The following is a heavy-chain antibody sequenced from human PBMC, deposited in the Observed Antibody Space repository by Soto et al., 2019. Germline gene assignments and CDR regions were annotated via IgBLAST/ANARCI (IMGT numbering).Heavy chain of an antibody. V-gene: IGHV4-59*08. Sequence: TCTVAGGSSSSFCWSWIKKNTGKGLEWIAYISDSGSPKYNPSLKSRITISVDTSKNQFSLNLRSVTAGDTDVYFCGRHRPMRPEVNHPPLDYWGQGTLVTVSS. J-gene: IGHJ4*02. D-gene: IGHD3-22*01. CDR2: ISDSGSP. CDR1: GGSSSSFC. CDR3: GRHRPMRPEVNHPPLDY.